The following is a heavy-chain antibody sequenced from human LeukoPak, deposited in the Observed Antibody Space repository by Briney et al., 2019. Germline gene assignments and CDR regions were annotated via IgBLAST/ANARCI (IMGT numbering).Heavy chain of an antibody. CDR2: ISQDASRT. D-gene: IGHD1-1*01. CDR3: AKYWSRAFDS. CDR1: GFTLRRYW. J-gene: IGHJ4*02. V-gene: IGHV3-7*01. Sequence: TGGSLRLSCATSGFTLRRYWMSGVREAPGKGRVWVCHISQDASRTDVADSLKGRFTISSDYATNSLFLHMTRLRADDTAVYYCAKYWSRAFDSWGQGTLVSVSS.